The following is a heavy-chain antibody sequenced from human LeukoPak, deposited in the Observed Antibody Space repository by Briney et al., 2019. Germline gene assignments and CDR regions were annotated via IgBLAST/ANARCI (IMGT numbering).Heavy chain of an antibody. CDR3: AKSRVAIYGGNSLHN. CDR2: ISCDGINK. D-gene: IGHD4-23*01. V-gene: IGHV3-30*18. Sequence: GGSLRLSCTASGFTFSSYGMHWVRQAPGKGLEWVAVISCDGINKFYVDSVKGRFTISRDNSKNTLYLQMNSLRAEDTAVYYCAKSRVAIYGGNSLHNWGQGTLVTVSS. J-gene: IGHJ4*02. CDR1: GFTFSSYG.